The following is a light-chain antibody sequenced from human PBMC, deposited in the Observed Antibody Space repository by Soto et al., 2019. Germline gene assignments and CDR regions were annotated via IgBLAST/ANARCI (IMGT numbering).Light chain of an antibody. CDR3: SSYTSSNTSVL. CDR1: SSDVGSHPL. V-gene: IGLV2-14*02. Sequence: QSALTQPASVSGSPGQSITISCAGTSSDVGSHPLVSWYQQHPGKAPKLMISEDTKRPSGVSNRFSGSKSGNMASLTISGLQAEDEADYYCSSYTSSNTSVLFGGGTKLTVL. CDR2: EDT. J-gene: IGLJ2*01.